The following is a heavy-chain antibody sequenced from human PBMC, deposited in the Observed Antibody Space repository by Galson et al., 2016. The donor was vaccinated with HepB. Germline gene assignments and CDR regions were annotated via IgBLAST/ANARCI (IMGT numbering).Heavy chain of an antibody. D-gene: IGHD3-16*01. CDR3: AKGRADYDDAFNV. J-gene: IGHJ3*01. V-gene: IGHV3-11*01. CDR2: ISSTVSGRST. Sequence: SLRLSCAASGNSLSNYYMSWIRQAPGKGLEWVAYISSTVSGRSTYYADSVRGRFTISRDNADKTLYLQMSSLRADDTAVYYCAKGRADYDDAFNVWGRGTLVTASS. CDR1: GNSLSNYY.